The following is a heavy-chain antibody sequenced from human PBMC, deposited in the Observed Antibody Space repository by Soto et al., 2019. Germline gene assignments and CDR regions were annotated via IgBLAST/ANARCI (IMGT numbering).Heavy chain of an antibody. Sequence: QVQLVQSGAEVKWPGSSVMVSCSASGDPFASYGISWVRPAPGQGLEWLGELIPDFAITKFAQKFQDRITFTSASSSSTTYMDLSSLSSDETAVYYCARAKCNFESDGSTFTTHCALWGPGTPVTVSS. J-gene: IGHJ4*02. V-gene: IGHV1-69*17. CDR2: LIPDFAIT. CDR3: ARAKCNFESDGSTFTTHCAL. D-gene: IGHD1-1*01. CDR1: GDPFASYG.